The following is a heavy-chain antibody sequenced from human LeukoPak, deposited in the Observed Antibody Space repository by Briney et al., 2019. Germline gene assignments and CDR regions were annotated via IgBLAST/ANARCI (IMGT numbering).Heavy chain of an antibody. CDR2: INHSGST. Sequence: SETLSLTSAVYGGSFSGYYWSWIRQPPGKGLEWIGEINHSGSTNYNPSLKSRVTISVDTSKNQFSLKLSSVTAADTAVYYCAIINYYDSSGYYPPQGYFDYWGQGTLVTVSS. D-gene: IGHD3-22*01. V-gene: IGHV4-34*01. CDR1: GGSFSGYY. CDR3: AIINYYDSSGYYPPQGYFDY. J-gene: IGHJ4*02.